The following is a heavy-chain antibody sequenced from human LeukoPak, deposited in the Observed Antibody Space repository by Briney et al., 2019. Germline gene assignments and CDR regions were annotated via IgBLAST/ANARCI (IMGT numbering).Heavy chain of an antibody. CDR2: ISGGGDAT. CDR1: GFIFDEYG. V-gene: IGHV3-23*01. J-gene: IGHJ4*02. Sequence: GGSLRLSCAASGFIFDEYGMSWVRQAPGKGLEWVSTISGGGDATYYADSVKGRFIISRDNSKNTLYLQMNSLRVEDTAVYYCARDSSMLRGPLVIYYFDFWGQGTLVTVSS. D-gene: IGHD3-10*01. CDR3: ARDSSMLRGPLVIYYFDF.